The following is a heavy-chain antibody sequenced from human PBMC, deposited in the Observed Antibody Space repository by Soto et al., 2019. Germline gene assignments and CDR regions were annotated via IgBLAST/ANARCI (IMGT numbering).Heavy chain of an antibody. CDR1: GYTFTSYG. J-gene: IGHJ3*02. Sequence: ASEKVSCKASGYTFTSYGISWVRQAPGQGLEWMGWISAYNGNTNYAQKLQGRVTMTTDTSTSTAYMELRSLRSDDTAVYYCARDAGGARAYCGGDCYSYDAFDIWGQGTMVTVSS. D-gene: IGHD2-21*02. CDR2: ISAYNGNT. CDR3: ARDAGGARAYCGGDCYSYDAFDI. V-gene: IGHV1-18*01.